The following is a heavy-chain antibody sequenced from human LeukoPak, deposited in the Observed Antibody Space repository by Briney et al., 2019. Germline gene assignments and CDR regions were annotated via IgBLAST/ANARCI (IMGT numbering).Heavy chain of an antibody. D-gene: IGHD4-17*01. CDR3: ARESYYGDSPGY. CDR2: ISAYNGNT. CDR1: GYTFTSYG. V-gene: IGHV1-18*01. Sequence: GASVKVPCKASGYTFTSYGISWVRQAPGQGLEWMGWISAYNGNTDYAQKLQGRVTMTTDTSTSTAYMELRSLRSDDTAVYYCARESYYGDSPGYWGQGTLVTVSS. J-gene: IGHJ4*02.